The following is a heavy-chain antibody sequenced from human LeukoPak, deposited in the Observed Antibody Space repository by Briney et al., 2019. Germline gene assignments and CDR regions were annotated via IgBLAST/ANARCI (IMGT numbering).Heavy chain of an antibody. Sequence: PGKSLRLSCAASGYTVSSNYMSWVRQAPGKGLEWISVIYSGGSTYYADSVKGRFTISRDNSKNTLYLQMNSLRAEDTAVYYCGLEEWSTPPADYWGQGTLVTVSS. V-gene: IGHV3-53*01. CDR3: GLEEWSTPPADY. J-gene: IGHJ4*02. CDR1: GYTVSSNY. CDR2: IYSGGST. D-gene: IGHD3-3*01.